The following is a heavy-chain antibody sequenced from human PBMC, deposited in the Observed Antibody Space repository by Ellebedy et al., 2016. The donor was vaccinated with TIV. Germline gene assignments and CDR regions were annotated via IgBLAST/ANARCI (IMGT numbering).Heavy chain of an antibody. Sequence: SETLSLTXTVSGGSISSGGYYWSWIRQHPGKGLEWIGRIYTSGSTNYNPSLKSRVTMSVDTSKNQFSLKLSSVTAADTAVYYCARGSLRFPQYYYYGMDVWGQGTTVTVSS. V-gene: IGHV4-61*02. J-gene: IGHJ6*02. CDR2: IYTSGST. CDR1: GGSISSGGYY. CDR3: ARGSLRFPQYYYYGMDV. D-gene: IGHD4-17*01.